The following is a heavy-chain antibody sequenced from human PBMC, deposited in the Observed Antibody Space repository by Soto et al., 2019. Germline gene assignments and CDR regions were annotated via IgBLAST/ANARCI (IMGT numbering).Heavy chain of an antibody. Sequence: QVQLLQSGAEVKKPGASVKVSCKVSGDSLTELSIHWVRQPPGKGLEWMGGSDPDNGEPTYAQRFQGRVTMTEDTSTDTAYLELSSLRSEDTAVYYCAPIRNWFDPWGQGTLVTVSS. CDR2: SDPDNGEP. J-gene: IGHJ5*02. CDR3: APIRNWFDP. CDR1: GDSLTELS. V-gene: IGHV1-24*01. D-gene: IGHD3-3*01.